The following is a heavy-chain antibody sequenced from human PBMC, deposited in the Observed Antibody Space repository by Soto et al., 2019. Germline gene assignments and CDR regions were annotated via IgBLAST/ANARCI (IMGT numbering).Heavy chain of an antibody. CDR1: GFTFSGYW. J-gene: IGHJ4*02. D-gene: IGHD6-19*01. Sequence: EVQLVESGGGLVQPGGSLRLSCAGSGFTFSGYWMTWVRQPPGKGLEWVASVNQDGTQKFYVDSVKGRFTISRDNAKNSLFLQMISLSAEDTAVYYCARWESSDWYLGIWGQGTLVTVSS. CDR3: ARWESSDWYLGI. CDR2: VNQDGTQK. V-gene: IGHV3-7*03.